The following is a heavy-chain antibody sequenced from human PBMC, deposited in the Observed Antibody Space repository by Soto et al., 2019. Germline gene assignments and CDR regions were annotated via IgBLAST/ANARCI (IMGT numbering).Heavy chain of an antibody. J-gene: IGHJ4*02. CDR3: ARGRNDLLTGHYYFDY. V-gene: IGHV4-59*01. CDR1: GGSISRYY. D-gene: IGHD3-9*01. Sequence: PSETLSLTCTVSGGSISRYYWSWIRQSPGKGLEWIGYVFYSGSSNYNPSLKSRVTISVDTSKNQFSLKLRSVTAADTSVYYCARGRNDLLTGHYYFDYRGQGTLVTVSS. CDR2: VFYSGSS.